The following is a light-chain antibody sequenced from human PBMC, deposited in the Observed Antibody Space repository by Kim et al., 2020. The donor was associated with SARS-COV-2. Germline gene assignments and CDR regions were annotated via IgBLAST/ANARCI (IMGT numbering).Light chain of an antibody. CDR3: QQYGTSPLT. Sequence: LSPGESATLSCRAAQTVKNYLAWYQQKPGQAPRLLIHSTSRRASGTPDRFSGAGSGTDFTLTISRLEPEDFAEYYCQQYGTSPLTFGGGTKVDIK. CDR2: STS. J-gene: IGKJ4*01. CDR1: QTVKNY. V-gene: IGKV3-20*01.